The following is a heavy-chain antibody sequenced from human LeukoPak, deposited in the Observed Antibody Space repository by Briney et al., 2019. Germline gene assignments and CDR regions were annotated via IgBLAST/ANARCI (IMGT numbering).Heavy chain of an antibody. CDR1: GYTFTSYD. CDR3: ARGTSYDFYHH. CDR2: MNPNSGNT. V-gene: IGHV1-8*01. D-gene: IGHD3-3*01. Sequence: ASVKVSCKASGYTFTSYDVNWVRQATGQGLEWMGWMNPNSGNTGYAQKFQGRVTMTRNTSTSTAYMELSSLRSEDTAVYYCARGTSYDFYHHWGQGTLVTVSS. J-gene: IGHJ4*02.